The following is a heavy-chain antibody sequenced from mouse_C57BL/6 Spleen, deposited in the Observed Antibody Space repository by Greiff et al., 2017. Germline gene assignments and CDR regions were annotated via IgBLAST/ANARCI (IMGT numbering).Heavy chain of an antibody. Sequence: VQLQQPGAELVRPGTSVKLSCKASGYTFTSYWMHWVKQRPGQGLEWIGVIDPSDSYTNYNQKFKGKATLTVDTSSSTAYMQLSSLTSEDSAVYYCARPWGYDYPYYCDYWGQGTTLTVSS. V-gene: IGHV1-59*01. CDR3: ARPWGYDYPYYCDY. J-gene: IGHJ2*01. CDR1: GYTFTSYW. D-gene: IGHD2-4*01. CDR2: IDPSDSYT.